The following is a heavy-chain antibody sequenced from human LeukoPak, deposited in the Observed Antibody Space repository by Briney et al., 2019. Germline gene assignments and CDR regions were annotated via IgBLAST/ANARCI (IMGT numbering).Heavy chain of an antibody. J-gene: IGHJ1*01. D-gene: IGHD3-22*01. CDR1: GFTFSSYG. V-gene: IGHV3-30*18. CDR2: ISYDGSDK. Sequence: PGGSLRLSCAASGFTFSSYGMHWVRQAPGEGLEWVAVISYDGSDKYYADSVKGRFTISRDNSKSTLYLQMNSLRAEDTAVYYCAKIPPAHYYDSSGYYQASYFHHWGQGTLVTVSS. CDR3: AKIPPAHYYDSSGYYQASYFHH.